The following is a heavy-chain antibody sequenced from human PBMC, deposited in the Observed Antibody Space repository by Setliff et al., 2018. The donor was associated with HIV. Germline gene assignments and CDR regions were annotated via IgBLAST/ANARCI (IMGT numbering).Heavy chain of an antibody. CDR2: VNHSGST. V-gene: IGHV4-59*08. D-gene: IGHD2-15*01. Sequence: SETLSLTCTVSGGSISSYYWSWIRQPPGKGLEWIGEVNHSGSTSYNPSLESRVTIGVDTSKNQFSLKLTSVTAADAAVYYCARRRHDRNRWYVTHQYFKYWGQGTLVTVSS. CDR1: GGSISSYY. J-gene: IGHJ1*01. CDR3: ARRRHDRNRWYVTHQYFKY.